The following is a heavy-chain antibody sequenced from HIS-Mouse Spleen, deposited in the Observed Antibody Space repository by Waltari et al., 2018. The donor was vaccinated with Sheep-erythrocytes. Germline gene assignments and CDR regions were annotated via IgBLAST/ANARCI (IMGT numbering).Heavy chain of an antibody. D-gene: IGHD6-13*01. V-gene: IGHV3-66*01. Sequence: SGGSTYYADSVKGRFTISRDNSKNTLYLQMNSLRAEDTAVYYCARVDSSSWLGAFDIWGQGTMVTVSS. CDR3: ARVDSSSWLGAFDI. J-gene: IGHJ3*02. CDR2: SGGST.